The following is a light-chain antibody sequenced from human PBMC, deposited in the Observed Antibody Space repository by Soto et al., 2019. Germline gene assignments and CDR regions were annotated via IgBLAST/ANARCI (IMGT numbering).Light chain of an antibody. J-gene: IGKJ2*01. CDR2: DAS. CDR1: QTVSTY. V-gene: IGKV3-11*01. Sequence: EVVLTQSPATLSLSPGEGATLSCRASQTVSTYLAWYQQKPGQAPRLLIYDASNRATGIPARFSGSGSGTEFTLTISSLEPEDFAVYYCQQRSNWYTFGQGTNREIK. CDR3: QQRSNWYT.